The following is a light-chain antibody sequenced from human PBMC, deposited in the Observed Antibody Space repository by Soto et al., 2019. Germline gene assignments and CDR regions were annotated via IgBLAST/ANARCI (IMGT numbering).Light chain of an antibody. CDR2: GAS. CDR3: QQYGSSPPVT. V-gene: IGKV3-20*01. J-gene: IGKJ1*01. CDR1: QTVGSSY. Sequence: EIVLTQSPGTLSLSPGERATLFCRASQTVGSSYLAWYQQIPGQAPRLLIYGASSRATGIPDRFSGSGSGTDFTLTISRLEPEDFAVYYCQQYGSSPPVTFGQGTKVDIK.